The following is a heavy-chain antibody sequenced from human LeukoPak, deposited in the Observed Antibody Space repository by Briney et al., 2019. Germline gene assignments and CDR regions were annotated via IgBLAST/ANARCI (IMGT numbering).Heavy chain of an antibody. Sequence: PGGSLRLSCAASGFTVSSNYMNWVRQAPGKGLEWVSVIYSGGSTYYADSVKGRFTISRDNSKNTLYLQMNSLRAEDTAVYYCARDPTFQDYYDSSGYYDYWGQGTLVTVSS. J-gene: IGHJ4*02. CDR1: GFTVSSNY. D-gene: IGHD3-22*01. V-gene: IGHV3-66*01. CDR2: IYSGGST. CDR3: ARDPTFQDYYDSSGYYDY.